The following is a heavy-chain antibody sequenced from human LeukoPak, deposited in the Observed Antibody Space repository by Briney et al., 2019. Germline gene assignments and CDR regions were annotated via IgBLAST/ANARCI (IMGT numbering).Heavy chain of an antibody. CDR2: IYYSGST. D-gene: IGHD2-2*01. Sequence: PGGSLRLSCAASGFTFSSYGMHWIRQPPGKGLEWIGSIYYSGSTYYNPSLKSRVTISVDTSKNQFSLKLSSVTAADTAVYYCARAPTIQYCSSTSCPGYAFDIWGQGTMVTVSS. CDR3: ARAPTIQYCSSTSCPGYAFDI. V-gene: IGHV4-39*07. CDR1: GFTFSSYG. J-gene: IGHJ3*02.